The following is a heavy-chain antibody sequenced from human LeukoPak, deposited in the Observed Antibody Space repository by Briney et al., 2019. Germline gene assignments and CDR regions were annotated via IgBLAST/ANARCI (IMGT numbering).Heavy chain of an antibody. V-gene: IGHV4-39*07. Sequence: SETLSLTCTVSGGSISSSSYYWGWIRQPPGKGLEWIGSIYYSGSTYYNPSLKSRVTISVDTSKNQFSLKLSSVTAADTAVYYCARGSTLRYFDWSPTFDYWGQGTLVTVSS. CDR2: IYYSGST. CDR3: ARGSTLRYFDWSPTFDY. J-gene: IGHJ4*02. CDR1: GGSISSSSYY. D-gene: IGHD3-9*01.